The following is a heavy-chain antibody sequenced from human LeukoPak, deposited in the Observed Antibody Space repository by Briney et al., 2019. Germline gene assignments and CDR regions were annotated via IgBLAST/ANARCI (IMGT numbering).Heavy chain of an antibody. V-gene: IGHV4-38-2*02. CDR3: ARHGAYYYYYMDV. CDR2: IYTSGST. J-gene: IGHJ6*03. Sequence: PSETLSLTCTVSGYSISSGYYWAWIRQTPGKGLEWIGYIYTSGSTNYNPSLKSRVTISVDTSKNQFSLKLSSVTAADTAVYYCARHGAYYYYYMDVWGKGTTVTVSS. D-gene: IGHD3-16*01. CDR1: GYSISSGYY.